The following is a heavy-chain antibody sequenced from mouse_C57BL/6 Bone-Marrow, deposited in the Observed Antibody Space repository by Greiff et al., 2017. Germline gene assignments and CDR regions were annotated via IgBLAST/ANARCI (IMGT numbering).Heavy chain of an antibody. CDR3: ARGYDYYYAMDY. D-gene: IGHD2-4*01. CDR2: INPNYGTT. CDR1: GYSFTDYN. V-gene: IGHV1-39*01. Sequence: VRLQQSGPELVKPGASVKISCKASGYSFTDYNMNWVKQSNGKSLEWIGVINPNYGTTSYNQKFKGKATLSVDQSSSTAYMQLHSLTAEDSAVYYCARGYDYYYAMDYWGQGTSVTVSS. J-gene: IGHJ4*01.